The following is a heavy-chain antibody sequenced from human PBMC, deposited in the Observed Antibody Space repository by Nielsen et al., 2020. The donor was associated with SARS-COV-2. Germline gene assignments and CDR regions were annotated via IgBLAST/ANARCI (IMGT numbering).Heavy chain of an antibody. CDR3: VKDVGVNYGLDYFEY. CDR2: IRWNSDIK. CDR1: GFTFANYA. J-gene: IGHJ4*02. Sequence: SLKISCAASGFTFANYAIHWVRQAPGRGLEWVSGIRWNSDIKGYADSVKGRFTISRDDAKNSLYLQMNSLRVEDTALYYCVKDVGVNYGLDYFEYWGQGTLVTVSS. D-gene: IGHD4-17*01. V-gene: IGHV3-9*01.